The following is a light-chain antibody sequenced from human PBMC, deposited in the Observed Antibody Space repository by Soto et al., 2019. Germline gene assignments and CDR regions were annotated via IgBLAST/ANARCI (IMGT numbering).Light chain of an antibody. CDR1: QSVSSSY. J-gene: IGKJ5*01. CDR3: QQYGSSPPIT. V-gene: IGKV3-20*01. Sequence: EIVLTQSPGTLSLSPGERATLSCRASQSVSSSYLAWYQQKPGQAPRLLIYGASSRATGIPDRFSGSGSGTDFTLNISRLEPEDFAVYYCQQYGSSPPITFGQGKRLEIK. CDR2: GAS.